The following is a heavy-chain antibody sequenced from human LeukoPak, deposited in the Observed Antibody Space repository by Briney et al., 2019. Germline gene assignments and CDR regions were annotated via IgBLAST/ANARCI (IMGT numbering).Heavy chain of an antibody. D-gene: IGHD2-21*01. CDR1: GFSISSDYY. J-gene: IGHJ4*02. CDR2: VSHSGIT. Sequence: SETLSLTCTVSGFSISSDYYWGWIRQPPGKGLEWLGSVSHSGITYYNSSLNSRVTISVDTSKNQFSLKVNSVTAADTAVYYCARLVILWGQGILVTVSS. CDR3: ARLVIL. V-gene: IGHV4-38-2*02.